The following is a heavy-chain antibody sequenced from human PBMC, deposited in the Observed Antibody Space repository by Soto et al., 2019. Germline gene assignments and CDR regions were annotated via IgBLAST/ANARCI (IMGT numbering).Heavy chain of an antibody. D-gene: IGHD2-2*03. CDR3: AKHGFCSSTSCYFDY. V-gene: IGHV3-23*01. J-gene: IGHJ4*02. CDR1: GFTFSRFA. CDR2: ISRSGDST. Sequence: EVQLLESGGGLVQPGGSLRLSCTASGFTFSRFAINWVRQAPGKGLEWVSAISRSGDSTYYADSVKGRFSISRDNSRNTLFLQMSSLRAEDTAVYYCAKHGFCSSTSCYFDYWGQGTLVTVSS.